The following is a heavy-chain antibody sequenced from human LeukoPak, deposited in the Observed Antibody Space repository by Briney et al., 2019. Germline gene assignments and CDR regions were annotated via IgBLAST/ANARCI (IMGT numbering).Heavy chain of an antibody. CDR1: GGTFSGYG. Sequence: SVKVSCKASGGTFSGYGISWVRQAPGQGLEWMGRIIPIFGTANYAQRFQGRVTLTADKSTSTAYMELNSLRSEDTALYYCARDRVNPMTAVTKPFDYWGQGTLVTVSS. V-gene: IGHV1-69*06. J-gene: IGHJ4*02. CDR3: ARDRVNPMTAVTKPFDY. CDR2: IIPIFGTA. D-gene: IGHD4-17*01.